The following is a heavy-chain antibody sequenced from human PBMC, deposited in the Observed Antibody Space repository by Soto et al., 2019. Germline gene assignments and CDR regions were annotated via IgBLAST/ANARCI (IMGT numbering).Heavy chain of an antibody. D-gene: IGHD6-13*01. Sequence: PSETLSLTCTVSGGSISSSSYYWGWIRQPPGKGLEWIGSIYYSGSTYYNPSLKSRVTISVDTSKNQFSLKLSSVTAADTAVYYCARHGVAAAGTRYGMDVWGQGTTVTVSS. CDR3: ARHGVAAAGTRYGMDV. J-gene: IGHJ6*02. CDR1: GGSISSSSYY. CDR2: IYYSGST. V-gene: IGHV4-39*01.